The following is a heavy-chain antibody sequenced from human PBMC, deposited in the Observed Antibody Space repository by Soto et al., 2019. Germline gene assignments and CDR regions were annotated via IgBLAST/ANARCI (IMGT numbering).Heavy chain of an antibody. CDR3: AKGPDGSGYYHNWFDS. J-gene: IGHJ5*01. V-gene: IGHV3-23*01. D-gene: IGHD3-22*01. Sequence: EVHLLESGGALVQPGGSLTLSCAASGFSFSDYAMSWVRQAPGKGLEWVSSISRTGDSAYYADSVKGRFDISRDRSKNMLSLQMNSLRVEDTAVYYCAKGPDGSGYYHNWFDSWGQGTLITVSS. CDR1: GFSFSDYA. CDR2: ISRTGDSA.